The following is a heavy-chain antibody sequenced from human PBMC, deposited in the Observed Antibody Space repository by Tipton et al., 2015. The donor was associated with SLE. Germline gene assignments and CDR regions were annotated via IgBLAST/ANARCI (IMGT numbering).Heavy chain of an antibody. CDR2: INSVNSTI. J-gene: IGHJ4*02. CDR1: GFTFSSYE. D-gene: IGHD5-24*01. Sequence: SLRLSCEASGFTFSSYEMNWVRQAPGKGLEWISYINSVNSTIYYADSVKGRFTISRDNAKNSLYLQMNSLRAEDTALYYCAREAMTTIPYYFDSWGQGTLVTVSS. V-gene: IGHV3-48*03. CDR3: AREAMTTIPYYFDS.